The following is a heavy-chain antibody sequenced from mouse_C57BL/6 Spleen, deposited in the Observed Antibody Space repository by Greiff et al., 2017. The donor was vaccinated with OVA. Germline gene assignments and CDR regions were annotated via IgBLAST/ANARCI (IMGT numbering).Heavy chain of an antibody. D-gene: IGHD1-1*01. J-gene: IGHJ2*01. Sequence: QVQLQQPGAELVKPGASVKLSCKASGYTFTSYWMQWVNQRPGQGLEWIGEIDPSDSYTNYNQKFKGKATLTVDTSSSTAYMQLSSLTSDDSAGYYCSRESSRTYLDYWGQGTTLTVSS. CDR2: IDPSDSYT. CDR3: SRESSRTYLDY. V-gene: IGHV1-50*01. CDR1: GYTFTSYW.